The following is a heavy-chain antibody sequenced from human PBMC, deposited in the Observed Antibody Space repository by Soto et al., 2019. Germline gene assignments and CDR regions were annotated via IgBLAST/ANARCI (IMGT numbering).Heavy chain of an antibody. J-gene: IGHJ3*02. D-gene: IGHD3-22*01. V-gene: IGHV3-33*01. CDR2: IWYDGSNK. Sequence: SLRLSCAASGFTFSSYGMHWVRQAPGKGLEWVAVIWYDGSNKYYADSVKGRFTISRDNSKNTLYLQMNSLRAEDTAVYYCARGAPYYYDSSGYSQFRPDDAFDIWGQGTMVTVSS. CDR3: ARGAPYYYDSSGYSQFRPDDAFDI. CDR1: GFTFSSYG.